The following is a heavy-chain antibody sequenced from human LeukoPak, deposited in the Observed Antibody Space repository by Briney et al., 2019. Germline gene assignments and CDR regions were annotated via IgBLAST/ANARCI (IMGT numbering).Heavy chain of an antibody. Sequence: SVKVSCKASGGTFSSYAISWVRQAPGQGLEWMGRIIPILGIANYAQKFQGRGTITADKSTSTAYMELSSLRSEDTAVYYCASEYYDILTGYFHPFDPWGQGTLVTVSS. CDR1: GGTFSSYA. CDR3: ASEYYDILTGYFHPFDP. CDR2: IIPILGIA. V-gene: IGHV1-69*04. J-gene: IGHJ5*02. D-gene: IGHD3-9*01.